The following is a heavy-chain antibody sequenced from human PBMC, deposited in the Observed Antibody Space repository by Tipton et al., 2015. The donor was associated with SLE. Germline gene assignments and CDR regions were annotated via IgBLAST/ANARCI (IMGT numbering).Heavy chain of an antibody. CDR1: GESFSSYY. V-gene: IGHV4-4*07. CDR2: VSISGNT. CDR3: ARDLFVEFYRSWSDYAYYFDY. J-gene: IGHJ4*02. Sequence: TLSLTCTVSGESFSSYYWSWIRQPAGKGLEWIGRVSISGNTNYNPSLKGRVTMTLDTSKNQLSLELTSVTAADTAVYYCARDLFVEFYRSWSDYAYYFDYWGQGVLVTVSS. D-gene: IGHD3-3*01.